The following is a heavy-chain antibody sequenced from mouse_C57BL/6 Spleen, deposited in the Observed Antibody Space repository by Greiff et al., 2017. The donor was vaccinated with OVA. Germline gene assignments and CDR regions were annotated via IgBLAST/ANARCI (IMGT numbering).Heavy chain of an antibody. D-gene: IGHD1-1*01. CDR2: IYPGGGYT. CDR3: ARSGDYYGSSYYFDY. J-gene: IGHJ2*01. V-gene: IGHV1-63*01. CDR1: GYTFTNYW. Sequence: QVQLQQSGAELVRPGTSVKMSCKASGYTFTNYWIGWAKQRPGHGLERIGDIYPGGGYTNYNEQFKGKATLTADNSSSTAYMQFSSLTSEDSAIYYCARSGDYYGSSYYFDYWGQGTTLTVSS.